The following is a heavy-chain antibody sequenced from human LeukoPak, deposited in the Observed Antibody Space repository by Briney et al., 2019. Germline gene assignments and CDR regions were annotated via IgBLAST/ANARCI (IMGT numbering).Heavy chain of an antibody. CDR3: AKDRGEGYGDYGLFDY. D-gene: IGHD4-17*01. J-gene: IGHJ4*02. V-gene: IGHV3-30*18. Sequence: PGGSLRLSCAASGFTFSSYGMHWVRQAPGKGLEWVAVISYDGSNKYYADSVKGRFTISRDNSKNTLYLQMNSLRAEDTAVYYCAKDRGEGYGDYGLFDYWGQGTLVTVSS. CDR1: GFTFSSYG. CDR2: ISYDGSNK.